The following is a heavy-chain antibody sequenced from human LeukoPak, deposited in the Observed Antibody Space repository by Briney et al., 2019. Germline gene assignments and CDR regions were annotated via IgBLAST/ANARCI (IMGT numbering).Heavy chain of an antibody. CDR1: GYTFTSYD. D-gene: IGHD6-13*01. Sequence: GASVKVSCKASGYTFTSYDINWVRQATGQGLEWMAWMNPNSGNTGYAQKFQGRVTITRNTSISTAYMELSSLRSEDTAVYYCARGAASSKYHYYYYYMDVWGKGTTVTVSS. CDR3: ARGAASSKYHYYYYYMDV. V-gene: IGHV1-8*03. J-gene: IGHJ6*03. CDR2: MNPNSGNT.